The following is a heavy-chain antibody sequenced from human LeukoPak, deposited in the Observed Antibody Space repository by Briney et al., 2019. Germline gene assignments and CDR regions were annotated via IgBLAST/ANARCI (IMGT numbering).Heavy chain of an antibody. V-gene: IGHV4-38-2*01. Sequence: PSETLSLTCAVSGYSISSGYYWGWIRQPPGKGLEWIGSIYHSGSTYHNPSLKSRVTISVDTSKNQFSLKLSSVTAADTAVYYCTRVRNWGPLGYWGQGTLVTVSS. CDR2: IYHSGST. CDR1: GYSISSGYY. CDR3: TRVRNWGPLGY. D-gene: IGHD7-27*01. J-gene: IGHJ4*02.